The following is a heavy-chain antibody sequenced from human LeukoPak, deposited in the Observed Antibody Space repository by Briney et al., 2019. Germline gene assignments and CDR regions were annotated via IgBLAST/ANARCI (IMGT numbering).Heavy chain of an antibody. CDR3: ARDPYSSSWYRGFDP. CDR2: ISAYNGNT. CDR1: GYTFTSYG. Sequence: ASVKVSCKASGYTFTSYGISWVRQAPGQGLEWMGWISAYNGNTNYAQKLQGRVTMTTDTSTSTAYMELRSLRSDDTAVYYCARDPYSSSWYRGFDPWGQGTLVTVSS. J-gene: IGHJ5*02. D-gene: IGHD6-13*01. V-gene: IGHV1-18*01.